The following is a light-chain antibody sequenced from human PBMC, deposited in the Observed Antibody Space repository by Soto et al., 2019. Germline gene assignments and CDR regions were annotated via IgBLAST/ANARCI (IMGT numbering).Light chain of an antibody. CDR1: QSISSY. V-gene: IGKV1-39*01. Sequence: DIQMTQSPSSLSASVGDRVTITCRASQSISSYLNWYQQKPGKAPKLLIYAASSLQSGVPSRFSGSGSGTDFTLTISRLQPEDFATYYCQQSYRTLYTFGQGTKLEIK. CDR3: QQSYRTLYT. CDR2: AAS. J-gene: IGKJ2*01.